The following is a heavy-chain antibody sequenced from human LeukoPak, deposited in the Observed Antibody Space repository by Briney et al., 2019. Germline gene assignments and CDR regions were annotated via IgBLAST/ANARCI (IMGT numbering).Heavy chain of an antibody. D-gene: IGHD3-16*01. CDR1: ASSISSGYC. CDR3: ARGGGLRWLYYYMDV. V-gene: IGHV4-38-2*02. CDR2: IYHNGDT. J-gene: IGHJ6*03. Sequence: SETLSLTCTVSASSISSGYCWGWIRQPPGEGLEWIGSIYHNGDTYYTPSLKSRVSISVDTSKNQFSLKLSSVTAADAAVYFCARGGGLRWLYYYMDVWGRGTTVTVSS.